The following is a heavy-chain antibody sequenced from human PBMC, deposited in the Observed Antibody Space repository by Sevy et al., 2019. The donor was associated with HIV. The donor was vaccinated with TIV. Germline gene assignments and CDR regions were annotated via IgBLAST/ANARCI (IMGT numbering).Heavy chain of an antibody. J-gene: IGHJ4*02. CDR3: AKDPLNIAARFDY. D-gene: IGHD6-6*01. V-gene: IGHV3-23*01. CDR1: GFIFSGSA. CDR2: ISGSGGFT. Sequence: GVSLRLSCAASGFIFSGSAMSWVRQAPGKGLEWVASISGSGGFTYYADSVKGRFTISRDNFKNTVDLEMKSLRAEDTAVYYCAKDPLNIAARFDYWGQGTLVTVSS.